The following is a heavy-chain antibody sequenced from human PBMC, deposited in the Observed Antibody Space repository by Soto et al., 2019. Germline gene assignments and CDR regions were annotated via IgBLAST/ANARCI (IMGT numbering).Heavy chain of an antibody. D-gene: IGHD2-21*02. CDR3: AREIVTAGGNNYFDP. Sequence: QVQLQELGPRLVKPSGSLSLTCGVSGCTFASSHWWSWVRQSPGVGLEWIGNVYHTGDTNFNPSLQNRVTISVDKSNTQFSLRLNSRTAADTALYFCAREIVTAGGNNYFDPWGPGTLVTVSS. V-gene: IGHV4-4*02. J-gene: IGHJ5*02. CDR1: GCTFASSHW. CDR2: VYHTGDT.